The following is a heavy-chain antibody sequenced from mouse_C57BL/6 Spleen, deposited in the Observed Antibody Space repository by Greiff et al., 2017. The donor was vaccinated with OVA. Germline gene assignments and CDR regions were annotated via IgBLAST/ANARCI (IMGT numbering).Heavy chain of an antibody. Sequence: EVKLMESGGGLVQPGGSLSLSCAASGFTFPDYYMSWVRQPPGKALEWLGFIRNKANGYTTEYSASVKGRFTISRDNSQSILYLQMNALRAEDSATYYCARFYNWYFDVWGTGTTVTVSS. D-gene: IGHD2-1*01. CDR3: ARFYNWYFDV. V-gene: IGHV7-3*01. J-gene: IGHJ1*03. CDR2: IRNKANGYTT. CDR1: GFTFPDYY.